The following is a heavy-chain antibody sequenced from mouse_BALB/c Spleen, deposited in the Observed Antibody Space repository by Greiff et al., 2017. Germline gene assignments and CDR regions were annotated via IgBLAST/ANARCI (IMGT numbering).Heavy chain of an antibody. CDR1: GFTFSSYA. CDR3: ALGDDGYTNYYAMDY. V-gene: IGHV5-6-5*01. J-gene: IGHJ4*01. CDR2: ISSGGST. D-gene: IGHD2-3*01. Sequence: DVKLVESGGGLVKPGGSLKLSCAASGFTFSSYAMSWVRQTPEKRLEWVASISSGGSTYYPDSVKGRFTISRDNARNILYLQMSSLRSEDTAMYYCALGDDGYTNYYAMDYWGQGTSVTVSS.